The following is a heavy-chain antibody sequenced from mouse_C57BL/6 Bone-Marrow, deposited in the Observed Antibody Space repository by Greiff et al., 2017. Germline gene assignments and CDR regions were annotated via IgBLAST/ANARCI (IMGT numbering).Heavy chain of an antibody. CDR2: IYPADSET. J-gene: IGHJ2*01. V-gene: IGHV1-61*01. D-gene: IGHD1-2*01. CDR3: ARSITTNDYFDY. CDR1: GYTFTSYW. Sequence: QVQLQQPGAELVRPGSSVKLSCKASGYTFTSYWMDWVKQRPGQGLEWIGNIYPADSETHYNQKFKDKATLTVDKSSSTAYMQLSSLTSEDSAVYYCARSITTNDYFDYWGQGTTLTVSS.